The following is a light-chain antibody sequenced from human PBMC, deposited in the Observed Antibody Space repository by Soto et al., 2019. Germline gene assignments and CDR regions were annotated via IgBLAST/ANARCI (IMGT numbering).Light chain of an antibody. CDR3: PQYTSWPPLP. J-gene: IGKJ5*01. V-gene: IGKV3D-15*01. Sequence: EIVMTQSPTILSVSPGERATLSCRASQSVSSNLAWYQQKPGQAPRLLIYGVYTRAPGIPARFSGSGSGTEFTLTISSLQSEDFAVYYCPQYTSWPPLPSGPGTRLEIK. CDR2: GVY. CDR1: QSVSSN.